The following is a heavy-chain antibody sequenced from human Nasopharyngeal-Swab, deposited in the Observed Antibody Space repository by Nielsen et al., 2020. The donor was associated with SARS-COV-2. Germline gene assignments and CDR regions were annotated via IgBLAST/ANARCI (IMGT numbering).Heavy chain of an antibody. Sequence: SDTLSPTFAVYGGSFSSYYWTWIRQPPGKGLEWIGEINHGGGTNYNPSLKSRVTISVDTSKNQFSLNLSSVTAADTAVYYCARGRQQWLIYDYWGQGTLVTVSS. CDR1: GGSFSSYY. CDR2: INHGGGT. D-gene: IGHD6-19*01. J-gene: IGHJ4*02. CDR3: ARGRQQWLIYDY. V-gene: IGHV4-34*01.